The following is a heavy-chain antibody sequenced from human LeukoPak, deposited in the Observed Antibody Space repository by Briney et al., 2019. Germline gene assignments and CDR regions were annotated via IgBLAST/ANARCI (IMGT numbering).Heavy chain of an antibody. CDR1: GYTFTSYG. V-gene: IGHV1-18*01. J-gene: IGHJ6*03. Sequence: ASVKVSCKASGYTFTSYGISWVRQAPGQGLEWMGWISAYNGNTNYAQKLQGRVTMTTDTSTSTAYMELRSLRSDDTAVYYCARDLKRFLEWLVPDYYYYYMDVWGKGTTVTVSS. CDR2: ISAYNGNT. CDR3: ARDLKRFLEWLVPDYYYYYMDV. D-gene: IGHD3-3*01.